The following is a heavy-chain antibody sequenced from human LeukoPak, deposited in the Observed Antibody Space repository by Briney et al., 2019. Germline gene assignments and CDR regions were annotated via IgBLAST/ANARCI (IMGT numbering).Heavy chain of an antibody. D-gene: IGHD6-13*01. CDR1: RGSISSYY. J-gene: IGHJ4*02. V-gene: IGHV4-59*01. CDR2: IHYSGST. CDR3: AREAPTIAAAGIVD. Sequence: SGTLSLTCTVSRGSISSYYWSWIRQPPGKGLEWIGYIHYSGSTTYNPSLKSRVTISVDTSKNQFSLKMSTVTAADTAVYYCAREAPTIAAAGIVDWGQGTLVTVSS.